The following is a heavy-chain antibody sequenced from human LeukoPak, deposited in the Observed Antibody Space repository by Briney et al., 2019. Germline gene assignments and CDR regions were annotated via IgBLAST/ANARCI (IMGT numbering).Heavy chain of an antibody. D-gene: IGHD1-26*01. Sequence: ASVKVSCKTSGYAFTGDYMYWGRQAPGRGLEWRGLVNPNSGDTRNAPKFQGRVILTRDTSTSTAYMELSRLTSDDTALYYCARDTPLIVAATLSLAAKPFRYDAFDVWGQGTMITVSS. J-gene: IGHJ3*01. CDR1: GYAFTGDY. CDR3: ARDTPLIVAATLSLAAKPFRYDAFDV. V-gene: IGHV1-2*02. CDR2: VNPNSGDT.